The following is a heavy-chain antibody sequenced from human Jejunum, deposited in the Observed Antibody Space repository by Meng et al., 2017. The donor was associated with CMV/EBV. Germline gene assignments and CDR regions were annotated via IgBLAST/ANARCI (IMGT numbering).Heavy chain of an antibody. D-gene: IGHD2-2*01. Sequence: GFTFSTYALAWVRQAPGKGLEWISAISGSGDNTYHAESVKGRFTISRDNSKSTVYVQLSNLRAEDTAVYYCARKDVKVPSDDAFDIWGQGTVVTVSS. CDR2: ISGSGDNT. CDR3: ARKDVKVPSDDAFDI. J-gene: IGHJ3*02. V-gene: IGHV3-23*01. CDR1: GFTFSTYA.